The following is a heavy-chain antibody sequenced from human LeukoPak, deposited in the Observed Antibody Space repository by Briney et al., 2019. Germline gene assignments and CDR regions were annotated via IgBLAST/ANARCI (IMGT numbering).Heavy chain of an antibody. J-gene: IGHJ4*02. CDR2: INPNSGGT. V-gene: IGHV1-2*02. CDR1: GYTFTGYY. D-gene: IGHD2-21*01. Sequence: ASVKVSCKASGYTFTGYYMHWVRQAPGQGLEWMGWINPNSGGTNYAQKFQGRVTITRNTSISTAYMELSSLRSDDTAVYYCARVATREFPFDYWGQGTLVTVSS. CDR3: ARVATREFPFDY.